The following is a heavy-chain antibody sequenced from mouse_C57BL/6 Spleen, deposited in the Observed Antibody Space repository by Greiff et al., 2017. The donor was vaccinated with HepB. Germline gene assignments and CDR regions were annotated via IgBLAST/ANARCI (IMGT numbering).Heavy chain of an antibody. CDR3: ARTGLLRGRGDY. D-gene: IGHD1-1*01. CDR2: ISYDGSN. V-gene: IGHV3-6*01. CDR1: GYSITSGYY. Sequence: DVKLVESGPGLVKPSQSLSLTCSVTGYSITSGYYWNWIRQFPGNKLEWMGYISYDGSNNYNPSLKNRISITRDTSKNQFFLKLNSVTTEDTATYYCARTGLLRGRGDYWGQGTTLTVSS. J-gene: IGHJ2*01.